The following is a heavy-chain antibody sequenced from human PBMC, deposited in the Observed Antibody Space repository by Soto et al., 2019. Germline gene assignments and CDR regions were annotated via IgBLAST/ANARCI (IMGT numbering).Heavy chain of an antibody. Sequence: QVQLQQWGAGLFKPSETLSLTCAVYGGSFSGYYWSWIRQPPGKGLEWIGEINHSGSTNYNPSLKSRVTISVDTSKNQFSLKLSSVTAADTAVYYCARSGRASSSSGNDYWGQGTLVTVSS. CDR2: INHSGST. D-gene: IGHD6-6*01. CDR3: ARSGRASSSSGNDY. V-gene: IGHV4-34*01. CDR1: GGSFSGYY. J-gene: IGHJ4*02.